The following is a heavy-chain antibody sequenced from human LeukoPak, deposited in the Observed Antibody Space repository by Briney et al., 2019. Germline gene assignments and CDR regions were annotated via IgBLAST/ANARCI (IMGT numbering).Heavy chain of an antibody. J-gene: IGHJ6*02. CDR1: GFTFSNYG. V-gene: IGHV3-30*18. D-gene: IGHD2-15*01. CDR3: AKGVVAATNAAYYGMDV. Sequence: PGGSLRLSCAASGFTFSNYGMHWVRQAPGKGLEWVAVISYDESDKHYADSVKGRFTISRDNSKNTLYLQMNSLRPEDTAVYYCAKGVVAATNAAYYGMDVWGQRTTVTVSS. CDR2: ISYDESDK.